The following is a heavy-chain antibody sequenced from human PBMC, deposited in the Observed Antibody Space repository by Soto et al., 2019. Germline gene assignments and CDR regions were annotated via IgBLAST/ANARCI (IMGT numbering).Heavy chain of an antibody. CDR1: GASISSYY. V-gene: IGHV4-59*01. CDR2: MHHTQGT. J-gene: IGHJ5*02. Sequence: SETLSLTCSVSGASISSYYLTWIRQPPGGGLEWIGYMHHTQGTNDNPSLRGRVHMSIDTSMNQFSLRLTSVTAADTAVYYCARVPFVGYFDWLDPWGHGTLVTVYS. D-gene: IGHD3-9*01. CDR3: ARVPFVGYFDWLDP.